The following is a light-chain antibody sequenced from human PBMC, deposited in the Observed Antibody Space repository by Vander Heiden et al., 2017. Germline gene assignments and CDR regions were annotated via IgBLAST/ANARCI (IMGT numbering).Light chain of an antibody. Sequence: SSVLTQPPSASLTPRQTARITCGGNNIRSKSVYWYQQKPGQAPVLVVDDGGDRPSGIPERVAGSNSENTATLTISRVEAGDEADYYCQVWDSSSDHVVFGGGTKVTVL. CDR2: DGG. CDR1: NIRSKS. CDR3: QVWDSSSDHVV. V-gene: IGLV3-21*02. J-gene: IGLJ2*01.